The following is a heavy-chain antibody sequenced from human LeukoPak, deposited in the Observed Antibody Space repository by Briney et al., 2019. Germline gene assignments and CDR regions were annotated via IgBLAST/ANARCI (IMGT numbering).Heavy chain of an antibody. CDR2: TYYRSKWYN. J-gene: IGHJ4*02. CDR3: ARESQGYSSGWYNGYFDY. Sequence: SQTLSLTCAISGDSVSSNSAAWNWIRQSPSRGREWLGRTYYRSKWYNDYAISVTSRITINPDTSKNQFSLQLNSVTPEDTAVYYCARESQGYSSGWYNGYFDYWGQGTLVTVSP. D-gene: IGHD6-19*01. CDR1: GDSVSSNSAA. V-gene: IGHV6-1*01.